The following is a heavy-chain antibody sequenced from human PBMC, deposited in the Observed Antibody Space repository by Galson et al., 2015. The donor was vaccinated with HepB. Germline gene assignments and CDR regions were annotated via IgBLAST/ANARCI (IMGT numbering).Heavy chain of an antibody. CDR1: GFTFSSYG. J-gene: IGHJ6*03. CDR2: ISYDGSNK. V-gene: IGHV3-30*18. Sequence: SLRLSCAASGFTFSSYGMHWVRQAPGKGLEWVAVISYDGSNKYYADSVKGRFTISRDNSKNTLYLQMNSLRAEDTAVYYCAKELYYYYYMDVWGKGTTVTVSS. CDR3: AKELYYYYYMDV.